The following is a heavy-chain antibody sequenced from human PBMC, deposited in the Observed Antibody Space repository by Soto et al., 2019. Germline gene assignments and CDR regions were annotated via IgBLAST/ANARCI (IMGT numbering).Heavy chain of an antibody. Sequence: ASVKVSCKASGYTLTNFYIHWVRQAPGQGLEWMGIINPNGGSTNYAHNFQGRVTMTRDTSTSTVYMDLSSLRSEDTAVYYCARVLSPAHLRTPFLAFDYWGQGTLVTVSS. J-gene: IGHJ4*02. CDR1: GYTLTNFY. V-gene: IGHV1-46*01. CDR2: INPNGGST. CDR3: ARVLSPAHLRTPFLAFDY. D-gene: IGHD3-16*01.